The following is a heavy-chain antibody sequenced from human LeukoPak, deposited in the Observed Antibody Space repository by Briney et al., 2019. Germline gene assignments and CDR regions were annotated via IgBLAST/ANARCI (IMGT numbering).Heavy chain of an antibody. CDR3: ARVPYDSSGYYLYGMDV. Sequence: SETLSLTCTVSGGSISSYYWSWIRQPPGKGLEWLGYIYYSGSTNYNPSLKSRVTISVDTSKNQFSLKLSSVTAADTAVYYCARVPYDSSGYYLYGMDVWGQGTTVTVSS. V-gene: IGHV4-59*01. D-gene: IGHD3-22*01. J-gene: IGHJ6*02. CDR2: IYYSGST. CDR1: GGSISSYY.